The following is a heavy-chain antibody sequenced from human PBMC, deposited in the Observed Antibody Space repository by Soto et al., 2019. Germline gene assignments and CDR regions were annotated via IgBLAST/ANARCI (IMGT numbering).Heavy chain of an antibody. Sequence: GASVKVSCKASGGTFSSYAISWVRQAPGQGLEWMGGIIPIFGTANYAQKFQGRVTITADESTSTAYMGLSSLRSEDTAVYYCARDFGNFDAFDIWGQGTMVTVS. D-gene: IGHD1-7*01. V-gene: IGHV1-69*13. CDR1: GGTFSSYA. CDR3: ARDFGNFDAFDI. CDR2: IIPIFGTA. J-gene: IGHJ3*02.